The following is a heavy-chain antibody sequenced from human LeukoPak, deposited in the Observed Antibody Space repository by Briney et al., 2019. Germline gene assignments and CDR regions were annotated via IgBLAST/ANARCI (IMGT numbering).Heavy chain of an antibody. CDR3: ARTAYCGGDCYYLSGAFDI. J-gene: IGHJ3*02. D-gene: IGHD2-21*02. CDR2: IYYSGST. Sequence: SQTLSLTCTVSGGSISSGGYYWSWIRQHPRKGLEWIGYIYYSGSTYYNPSLKSRVTISVDTSKNQFSLKLSSVTAADTAVYYCARTAYCGGDCYYLSGAFDIWGQGTMVTVSS. V-gene: IGHV4-31*03. CDR1: GGSISSGGYY.